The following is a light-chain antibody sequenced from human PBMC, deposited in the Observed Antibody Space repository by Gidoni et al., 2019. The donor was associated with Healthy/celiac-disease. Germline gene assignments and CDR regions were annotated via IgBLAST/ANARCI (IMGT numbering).Light chain of an antibody. J-gene: IGLJ3*02. Sequence: QSALTQPRSVSGSPGQAGTIACTGTSSDVGGYNYVSWYQQHPGKAPKLMTYDVSKRPSGVPDLFSGSKSGNTASLTIAGLQAEDEADYYCCSYAGSYTWVFGGGTKLTVL. V-gene: IGLV2-11*01. CDR1: SSDVGGYNY. CDR2: DVS. CDR3: CSYAGSYTWV.